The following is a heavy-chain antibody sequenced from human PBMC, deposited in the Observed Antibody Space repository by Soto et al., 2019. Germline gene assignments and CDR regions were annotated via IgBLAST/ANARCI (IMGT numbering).Heavy chain of an antibody. Sequence: SETLSLTCAVYGGSFSGYYWSWIRQPPGKGLEWIGEINHSGSTNYNPSLRSRLTISVDTSKSQFSLKLSSVTAADTAVYHCAKADNGDCGADCYSGYLDYWGQGTLVTVSS. V-gene: IGHV4-34*01. CDR1: GGSFSGYY. J-gene: IGHJ4*02. CDR2: INHSGST. D-gene: IGHD2-21*02. CDR3: AKADNGDCGADCYSGYLDY.